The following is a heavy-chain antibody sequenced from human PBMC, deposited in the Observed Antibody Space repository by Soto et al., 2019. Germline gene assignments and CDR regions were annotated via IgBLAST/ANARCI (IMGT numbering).Heavy chain of an antibody. V-gene: IGHV4-59*01. Sequence: SETLSLTCTVSGGSISSYYWSWIRQPPGKGLEWIGYIYYSGSTNYNPSLKSRVTISVDTSKNQFSLKLSSVTAADTAVYYCARSQSGYDSVSFDYWGQGTLVTVSS. D-gene: IGHD5-12*01. J-gene: IGHJ4*02. CDR2: IYYSGST. CDR3: ARSQSGYDSVSFDY. CDR1: GGSISSYY.